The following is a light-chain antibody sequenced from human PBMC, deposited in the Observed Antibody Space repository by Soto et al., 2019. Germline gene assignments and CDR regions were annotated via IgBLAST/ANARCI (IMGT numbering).Light chain of an antibody. CDR2: DAS. CDR3: QQYTTFSRA. CDR1: QTIRTR. J-gene: IGKJ1*01. V-gene: IGKV1-5*01. Sequence: DIQMTLSPSPLSASVGDRVTITCRASQTIRTRLAWYQQKPGKAPKLLIYDASTLDSGVPSRFSGSGSETDFTLTISGLQPDDFATYYCQQYTTFSRAFGQGTTVDI.